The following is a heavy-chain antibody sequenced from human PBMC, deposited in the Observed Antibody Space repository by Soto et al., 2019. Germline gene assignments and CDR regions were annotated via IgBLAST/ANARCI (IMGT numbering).Heavy chain of an antibody. Sequence: PLETLSLTRPVSGGSISRGGYYRSWIPQHPGKGLEWIGYIYYSGSTYYNPSLKSRVTISVDTSKNQFSLKLSSVTAADTAVYYCARERAGLSSGDDYWGQGTLVTVSS. CDR1: GGSISRGGYY. J-gene: IGHJ4*02. CDR3: ARERAGLSSGDDY. D-gene: IGHD3-22*01. V-gene: IGHV4-31*03. CDR2: IYYSGST.